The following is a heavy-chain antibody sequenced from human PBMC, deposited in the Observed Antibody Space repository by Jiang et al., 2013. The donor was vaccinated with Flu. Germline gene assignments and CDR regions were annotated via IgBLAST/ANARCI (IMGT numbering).Heavy chain of an antibody. CDR1: GDSVSTNSAA. Sequence: QTLSLTCAISGDSVSTNSAAWNWIRQSPSRGLEWLGRTYYRSKWYNDYAVSVKSRITINPDTSKNQFSLQLNSVTPEDTAVYYCTREDILTDSSGNYYYYGMDVWGQGTTVTVSS. CDR2: TYYRSKWYN. V-gene: IGHV6-1*01. J-gene: IGHJ6*02. CDR3: TREDILTDSSGNYYYYGMDV. D-gene: IGHD3-9*01.